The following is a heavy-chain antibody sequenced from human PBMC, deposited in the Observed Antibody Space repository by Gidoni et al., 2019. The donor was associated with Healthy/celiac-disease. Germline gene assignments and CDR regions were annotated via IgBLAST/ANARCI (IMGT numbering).Heavy chain of an antibody. D-gene: IGHD6-13*01. V-gene: IGHV3-21*01. CDR2: ISSSSSYI. CDR1: GFTFSRYS. CDR3: ARDSSRSSSWYDYYYYGMDV. Sequence: EVQLVESGGGLVKPGGSLRLSCAASGFTFSRYSMNWVRQAPGKGLEWVSSISSSSSYIYYADSVKGRFTISRDNAKNSLYLQMNSLRAEDTAVYYCARDSSRSSSWYDYYYYGMDVWGQGTTVTVSS. J-gene: IGHJ6*02.